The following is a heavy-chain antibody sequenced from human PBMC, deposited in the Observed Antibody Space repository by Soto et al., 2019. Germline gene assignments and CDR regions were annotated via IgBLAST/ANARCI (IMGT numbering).Heavy chain of an antibody. J-gene: IGHJ4*02. CDR1: GFTFSSYA. CDR2: ISGSGGST. V-gene: IGHV3-23*01. CDR3: ARDEHLHSFDY. Sequence: GGSLRLSCAASGFTFSSYAMSWVRQAPGKGLEWVSAISGSGGSTYYADSVKGRFTISRDNSKNTLYLQMNSLRAEDTAVFYCARDEHLHSFDYWGQGTQVTVSS.